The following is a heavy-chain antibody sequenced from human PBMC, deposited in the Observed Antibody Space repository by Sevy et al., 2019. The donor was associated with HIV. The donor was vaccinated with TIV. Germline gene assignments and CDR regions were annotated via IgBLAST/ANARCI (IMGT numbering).Heavy chain of an antibody. J-gene: IGHJ6*02. CDR2: ISTYNANT. CDR3: ATRGRVDATSRYYYYAMDV. Sequence: ASVKVSCKASGYTFSDHGINWVRQAPGQGLEWMGWISTYNANTNYAQNFQGRVTMTTDTSTNTAYMELRSLRSDDTGAYYCATRGRVDATSRYYYYAMDVWGQGTTVTVSS. V-gene: IGHV1-18*01. D-gene: IGHD1-26*01. CDR1: GYTFSDHG.